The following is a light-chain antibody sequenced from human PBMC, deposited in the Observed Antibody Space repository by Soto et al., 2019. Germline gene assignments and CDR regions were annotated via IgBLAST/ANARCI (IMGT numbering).Light chain of an antibody. V-gene: IGLV1-51*02. Sequence: QSALTQPPSVSAAPGQKVTISCSGSFSNIGNNYVSWYQQLPGTAPKVLIYENNKRPSGIPDRFSGSKSGTSATLGITGLQTGDEADYYCGTWDSSLSAVVFGGGTKLTVL. J-gene: IGLJ2*01. CDR2: ENN. CDR1: FSNIGNNY. CDR3: GTWDSSLSAVV.